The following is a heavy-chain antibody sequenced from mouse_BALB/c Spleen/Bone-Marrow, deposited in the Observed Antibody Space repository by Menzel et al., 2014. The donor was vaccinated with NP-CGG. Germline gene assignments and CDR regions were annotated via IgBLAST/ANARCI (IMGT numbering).Heavy chain of an antibody. Sequence: VQLQQSGAELVRPESSVKISCKASGYAFSTYWMIWVKQRPGQGLEWIGQIYPGGGDTNYNGKFKGKATLTADKSSSTAYMQLSSLTSEDSAVYFCARGARSAMDYWGQGTSVTVSS. CDR3: ARGARSAMDY. V-gene: IGHV1-80*01. J-gene: IGHJ4*01. CDR1: GYAFSTYW. CDR2: IYPGGGDT.